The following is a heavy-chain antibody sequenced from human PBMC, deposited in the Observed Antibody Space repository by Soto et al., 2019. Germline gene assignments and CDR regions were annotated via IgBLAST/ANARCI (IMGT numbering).Heavy chain of an antibody. D-gene: IGHD2-15*01. CDR2: ISSNGGST. CDR3: ARGAGWFDY. V-gene: IGHV3-64*02. CDR1: GFTFSSYA. Sequence: EVQLVESGEGLVQPGGSLRLSCAASGFTFSSYAMHWVRQAPGKGLEYVSAISSNGGSTYYADSVKGRFTISRDNSKNTLYLQMGSLRAEDMAVYYCARGAGWFDYWGRGTLVTVSS. J-gene: IGHJ4*02.